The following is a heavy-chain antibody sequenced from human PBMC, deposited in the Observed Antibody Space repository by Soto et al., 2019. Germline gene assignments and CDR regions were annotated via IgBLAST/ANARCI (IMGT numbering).Heavy chain of an antibody. Sequence: GGSLRLSCAASGFTFSSYGMHWVRQAPGKGLEWVAVISYDGSNKYYADSVKGRFTISRDNSKNTLYLQMNSLRAEDTAVYYCAKPHYYGSGSYLYYFDYWGQGTLVTVSS. CDR3: AKPHYYGSGSYLYYFDY. CDR1: GFTFSSYG. V-gene: IGHV3-30*18. CDR2: ISYDGSNK. D-gene: IGHD3-10*01. J-gene: IGHJ4*02.